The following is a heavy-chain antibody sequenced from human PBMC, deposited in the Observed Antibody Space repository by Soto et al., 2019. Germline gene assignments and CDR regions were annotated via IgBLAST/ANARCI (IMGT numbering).Heavy chain of an antibody. CDR2: ISSSSSYI. CDR3: ARAYRGVIPGNAFDI. CDR1: GFTFSSYS. Sequence: KPGGSLRLSCAASGFTFSSYSMNWVRQAPGKGLEWVSSISSSSSYIYYADSVKGRFTISRDNAKNSLYLQMNSLRAEDTAVYYCARAYRGVIPGNAFDIWGQGTMVTVSS. J-gene: IGHJ3*02. D-gene: IGHD3-16*02. V-gene: IGHV3-21*01.